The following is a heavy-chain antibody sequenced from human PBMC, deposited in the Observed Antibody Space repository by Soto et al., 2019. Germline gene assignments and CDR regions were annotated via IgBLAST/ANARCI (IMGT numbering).Heavy chain of an antibody. V-gene: IGHV4-61*01. D-gene: IGHD3-3*01. CDR1: GGSVSSGSYY. J-gene: IGHJ5*02. CDR3: ARGVTVFGLVSRFWFDP. CDR2: IYNSGIT. Sequence: SDTLSLTCTVSGGSVSSGSYYWSWIRQPPGKGLEWIGYIYNSGITNYNPSLKSRVVISIDTSRNQFSLRLNSLTAADRAVYFCARGVTVFGLVSRFWFDPWGQGTVVTV.